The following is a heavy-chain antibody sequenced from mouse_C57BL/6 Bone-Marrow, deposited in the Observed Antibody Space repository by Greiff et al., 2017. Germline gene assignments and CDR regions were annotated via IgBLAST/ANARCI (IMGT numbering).Heavy chain of an antibody. CDR3: ARHGYFDV. J-gene: IGHJ1*03. CDR2: ISSGGSYT. Sequence: EVKLVESGGDLVKPGGSLKLSCAASGFTFSSYGMSWVRQTPDKRLEWVATISSGGSYTYYPDSVKGRFTISRDNAKNTLYLQMSSLKSEYTAMYYCARHGYFDVWGTGTTVTVSS. CDR1: GFTFSSYG. V-gene: IGHV5-6*02.